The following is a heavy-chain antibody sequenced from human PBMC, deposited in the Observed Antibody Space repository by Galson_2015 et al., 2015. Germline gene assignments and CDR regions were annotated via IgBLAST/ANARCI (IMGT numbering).Heavy chain of an antibody. CDR3: ARGYYYFWNCFYNWFDP. CDR1: GFTFSSYA. CDR2: ISYDGSNK. Sequence: SLRLSCAASGFTFSSYAMHWVRQAPGKGLEWVAVISYDGSNKYYADSVKGRFTISRDNSKNTLYLQMNSLRAEDTAVYYCARGYYYFWNCFYNWFDPWGQGTLVTVSS. V-gene: IGHV3-30*01. J-gene: IGHJ5*02. D-gene: IGHD3-3*01.